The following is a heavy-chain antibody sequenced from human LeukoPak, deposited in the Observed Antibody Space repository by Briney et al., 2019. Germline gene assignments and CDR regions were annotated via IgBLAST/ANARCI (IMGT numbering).Heavy chain of an antibody. Sequence: SETLSLTCTVSGGSLSSSNWWSWVRQPPGKGLEWIGEIYHSGSTNYNPFLKSRVTISVDKSKNQFSLKLSSVTAADTAVYYCARALHIIYGAFDIWGQGTMVTVSS. V-gene: IGHV4-4*02. CDR3: ARALHIIYGAFDI. D-gene: IGHD2-21*01. CDR2: IYHSGST. CDR1: GGSLSSSNW. J-gene: IGHJ3*02.